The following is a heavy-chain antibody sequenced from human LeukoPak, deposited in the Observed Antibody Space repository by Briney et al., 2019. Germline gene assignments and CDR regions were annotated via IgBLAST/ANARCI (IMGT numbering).Heavy chain of an antibody. J-gene: IGHJ4*02. CDR3: AKDQAGYSYGSFDY. V-gene: IGHV3-9*01. CDR1: GFTFDDYA. Sequence: PGGSLRLSCAAPGFTFDDYAMHWVRQAPGKGLEWVSGISWNSGSIGYADSVKGRFTISRDDAKNSLYLQMNSLRAEDTALYYCAKDQAGYSYGSFDYWGQGTLVTVSS. D-gene: IGHD5-18*01. CDR2: ISWNSGSI.